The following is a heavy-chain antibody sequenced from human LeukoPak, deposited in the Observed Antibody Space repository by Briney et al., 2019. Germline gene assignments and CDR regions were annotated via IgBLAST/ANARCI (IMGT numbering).Heavy chain of an antibody. CDR3: AKDRTIWFGELLLDY. V-gene: IGHV3-33*06. Sequence: GGSLRLSCAASGFTFSSYGMHWVCQAPGKGLEWVAVIWYDGSNKYYADSVKGRFTISRDNSKNTLYLQMNSLRAEDTAVYYCAKDRTIWFGELLLDYWGQGTLVTVSS. CDR2: IWYDGSNK. CDR1: GFTFSSYG. D-gene: IGHD3-10*01. J-gene: IGHJ4*02.